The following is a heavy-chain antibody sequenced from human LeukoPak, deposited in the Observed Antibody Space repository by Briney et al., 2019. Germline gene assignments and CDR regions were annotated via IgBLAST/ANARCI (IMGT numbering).Heavy chain of an antibody. CDR1: GSTFRNYW. J-gene: IGHJ4*02. CDR3: ARDVQRSISLPRRVIDY. D-gene: IGHD3-3*02. V-gene: IGHV3-7*03. CDR2: IKQDGSDR. Sequence: GGSLRLSCAASGSTFRNYWMSWVRQAPGTGLEWVANIKQDGSDRNYVTSVRGRFTISRDNAESSLYLQMNSLRVEDTAVYYCARDVQRSISLPRRVIDYWGQGTLVTVSS.